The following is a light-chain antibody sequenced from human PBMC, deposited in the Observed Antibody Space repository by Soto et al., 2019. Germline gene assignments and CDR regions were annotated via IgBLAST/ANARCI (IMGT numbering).Light chain of an antibody. CDR1: SSDVGGYNY. CDR3: SSYTSSSIDYV. V-gene: IGLV2-14*01. CDR2: EVS. J-gene: IGLJ1*01. Sequence: QSALTQPASVSGSPGQSITISCTGTSSDVGGYNYVSWYQQHPGKPPKLMIYEVSNRPSGVSNRFSGSKSGNTASLTISGLQAEDEADYYCSSYTSSSIDYVFGTGTKVTVL.